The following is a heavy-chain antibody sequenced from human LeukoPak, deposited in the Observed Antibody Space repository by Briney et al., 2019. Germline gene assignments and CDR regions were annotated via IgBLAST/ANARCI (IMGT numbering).Heavy chain of an antibody. CDR3: ARSYDFWSGYYDY. CDR1: GFTFSSYA. Sequence: GGSLRLSCAASGFTFSSYAMHWGRQAPGEGLEYVSAISSNGGSTYYANSVKGRFTISRDNSKNTLYLQMGSLRAEDMAVYYCARSYDFWSGYYDYWGQGNLVTVSS. D-gene: IGHD3-3*01. CDR2: ISSNGGST. J-gene: IGHJ4*02. V-gene: IGHV3-64*01.